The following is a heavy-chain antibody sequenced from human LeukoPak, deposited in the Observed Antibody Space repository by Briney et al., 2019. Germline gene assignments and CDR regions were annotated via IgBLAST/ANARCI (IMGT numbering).Heavy chain of an antibody. CDR3: ATYRQVLLPFES. V-gene: IGHV3-23*01. CDR1: GFTVSDYS. Sequence: PGGSLRLSCAASGFTVSDYSMSWVRQAPGKGLEWVSSIFPSGGEIHYADSVRGRFTISRDNSKSTLSLQMNSLRAEDTAIYYCATYRQVLLPFESWGQGTLVTVSS. J-gene: IGHJ4*02. D-gene: IGHD2-8*02. CDR2: IFPSGGEI.